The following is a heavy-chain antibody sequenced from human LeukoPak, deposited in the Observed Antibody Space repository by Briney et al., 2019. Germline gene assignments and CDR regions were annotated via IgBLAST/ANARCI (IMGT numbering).Heavy chain of an antibody. CDR2: ISYDGSNK. V-gene: IGHV3-30-3*01. CDR3: ARGGEVVYDY. J-gene: IGHJ4*02. CDR1: GFTFSSYA. D-gene: IGHD5/OR15-5a*01. Sequence: GGSLRLSCAASGFTFSSYAKHWVRQAPGKGLEWVAVISYDGSNKYYADSVKGRFTISRDNSKNTLYLQMNSLRAEDTAVYYCARGGEVVYDYWGQGTLVTVSS.